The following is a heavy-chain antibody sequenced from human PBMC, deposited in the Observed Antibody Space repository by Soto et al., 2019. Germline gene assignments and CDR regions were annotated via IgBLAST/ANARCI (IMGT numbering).Heavy chain of an antibody. J-gene: IGHJ5*02. CDR1: GYTFTSYY. D-gene: IGHD6-13*01. Sequence: ASVKVSCKASGYTFTSYYMHWVRQAPGQGLEWMGWISAYNGNTNYAQKLQGRVTMTTDTSTSTAYMELRSLRSDDTAVYYCARDLRIAAAGGWFDPWGQGTLVTVSS. CDR2: ISAYNGNT. V-gene: IGHV1-18*04. CDR3: ARDLRIAAAGGWFDP.